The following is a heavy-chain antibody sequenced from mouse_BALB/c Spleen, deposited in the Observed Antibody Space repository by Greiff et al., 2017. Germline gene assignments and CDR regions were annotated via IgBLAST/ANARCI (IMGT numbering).Heavy chain of an antibody. Sequence: EVKLVESGGGLVKPGGSLKLSCAASGFTFSSYAMSWVRQTPEKRLEWVASISSGGSTYYPASVKGRFTISRDNARNILYLQMSSLRSEDTAMYYCARGGITTVVADFAYWGQGTLVTVSA. V-gene: IGHV5-6-5*01. J-gene: IGHJ3*01. CDR2: ISSGGST. D-gene: IGHD1-1*01. CDR3: ARGGITTVVADFAY. CDR1: GFTFSSYA.